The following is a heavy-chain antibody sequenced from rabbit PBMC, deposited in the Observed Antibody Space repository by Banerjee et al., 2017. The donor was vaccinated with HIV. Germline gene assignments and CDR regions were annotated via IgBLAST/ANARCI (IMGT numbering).Heavy chain of an antibody. Sequence: QEQLEESGGDLVKPEGSLTLTCTASRFSLSSGAMSWVRQAPGKGLEWIGCINTSSGNTVYASWAKGRFTISKISSTTVTLQMTSLTAADTATYFCARDDAGVVGYDWDLWGQGTLVTVS. CDR3: ARDDAGVVGYDWDL. CDR2: INTSSGNT. CDR1: RFSLSSGAM. V-gene: IGHV1S45*01. D-gene: IGHD4-2*01. J-gene: IGHJ3*01.